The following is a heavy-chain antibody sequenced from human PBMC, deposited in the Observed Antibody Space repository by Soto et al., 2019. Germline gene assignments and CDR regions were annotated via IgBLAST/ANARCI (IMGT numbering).Heavy chain of an antibody. CDR2: IYYSGST. V-gene: IGHV4-59*01. CDR1: GGSISSYY. CDR3: ARGLYSGYDSP. D-gene: IGHD5-12*01. J-gene: IGHJ5*02. Sequence: QVQLQESGPGLVKPSETLSLTYTVSGGSISSYYWSWIRQPPGKGLEWIGYIYYSGSTNYNPSLKQRVTISVDTSKNQFSLKLSSVTAADTAVYYCARGLYSGYDSPWGQGTLVTVSS.